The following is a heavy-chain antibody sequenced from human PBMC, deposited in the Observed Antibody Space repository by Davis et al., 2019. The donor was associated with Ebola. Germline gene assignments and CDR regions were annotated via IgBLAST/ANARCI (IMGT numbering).Heavy chain of an antibody. V-gene: IGHV3-15*07. CDR2: IKSKTDGGTT. J-gene: IGHJ4*02. CDR1: GFTFSNAW. Sequence: GGSLRLSCAASGFTFSNAWMDWVRQAPGKGLEWVGLIKSKTDGGTTDYAAPVKGRFTISRDDSKNTLYLQMNSLKTEDTAVYYCSPGAFDYWGRGTLVTVSS. CDR3: SPGAFDY.